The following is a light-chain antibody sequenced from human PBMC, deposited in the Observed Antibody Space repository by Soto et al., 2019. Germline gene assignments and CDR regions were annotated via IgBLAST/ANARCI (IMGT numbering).Light chain of an antibody. CDR3: QQYDNSFS. CDR2: KAS. V-gene: IGKV1-5*03. Sequence: DSQMTQSPSTLSRTVGDRVTISCRASQTISSWVAWYQQKPGKAPKLLSYKASTLKSGVPSRFSGSGSGTDFTLTITRLAPEDFAVYYCQQYDNSFSFGGGTKVEI. J-gene: IGKJ4*01. CDR1: QTISSW.